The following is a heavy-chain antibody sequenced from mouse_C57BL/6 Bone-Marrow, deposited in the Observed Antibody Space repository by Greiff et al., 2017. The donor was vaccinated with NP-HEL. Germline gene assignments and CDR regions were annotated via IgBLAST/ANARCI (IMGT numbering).Heavy chain of an antibody. J-gene: IGHJ2*01. V-gene: IGHV1-54*01. CDR3: GREAYSHLDY. CDR2: INPGSGGT. CDR1: GYAFTNYL. Sequence: VQLQQSGAELVRPGTSVKVSCKASGYAFTNYLIEWVKQRPGQGLEWIGVINPGSGGTNYNEKFKGKATLTADKSSSTAYMQLSSLTSEDSAVYFCGREAYSHLDYWGQGTTLTVSS. D-gene: IGHD2-12*01.